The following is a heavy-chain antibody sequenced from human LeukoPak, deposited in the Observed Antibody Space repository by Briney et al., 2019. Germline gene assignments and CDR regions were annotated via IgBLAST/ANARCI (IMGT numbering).Heavy chain of an antibody. CDR1: GGSISSYY. D-gene: IGHD1-26*01. V-gene: IGHV4-59*01. Sequence: SETLSLTCTVPGGSISSYYWSWIRQPPGKGLEWIGYIYYSGSTNYNPSLKSRVTISVDTSKNQFSLKLSSVTAADTAVYYCARYSGSRAFDYWGQGTLVTVSS. CDR3: ARYSGSRAFDY. CDR2: IYYSGST. J-gene: IGHJ4*02.